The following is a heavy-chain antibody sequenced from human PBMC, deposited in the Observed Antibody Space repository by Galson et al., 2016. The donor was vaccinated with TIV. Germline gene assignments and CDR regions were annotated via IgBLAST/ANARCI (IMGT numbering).Heavy chain of an antibody. CDR2: IYYSGST. Sequence: VSGGSISNGGYFWSWTRLHPGKGLEWIGNIYYSGSTYYNPSLKSRVTISVDTSQNQFSLILRSVTAADTAVYYCARWADSGSYYDYFQDWGQGTLVTVSS. CDR3: ARWADSGSYYDYFQD. D-gene: IGHD1-26*01. V-gene: IGHV4-31*02. J-gene: IGHJ1*01. CDR1: GGSISNGGYF.